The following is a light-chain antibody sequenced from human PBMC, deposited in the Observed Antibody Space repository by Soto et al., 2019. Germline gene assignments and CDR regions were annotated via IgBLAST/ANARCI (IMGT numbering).Light chain of an antibody. V-gene: IGKV3-15*01. CDR2: GAS. CDR3: QQYNNWPPWT. Sequence: EIVMTQSPATLSVSPGETASLSCRASQSAGNFLAWYQQKPGQAPRLLIYGASTRATGIPARFSGSGSGTEFTLTISSLQSEDFAVYYCQQYNNWPPWTFGQGTKVEIK. J-gene: IGKJ1*01. CDR1: QSAGNF.